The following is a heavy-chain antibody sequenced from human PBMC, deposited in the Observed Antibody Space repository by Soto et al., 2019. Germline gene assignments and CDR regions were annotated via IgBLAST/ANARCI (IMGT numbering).Heavy chain of an antibody. D-gene: IGHD3-10*01. V-gene: IGHV3-74*01. CDR2: INSDGSSI. CDR3: ARRLNPGFVDI. J-gene: IGHJ3*02. Sequence: PGGSLRLSCAASGFTFSNYWMHWVRQAPGKGLVWVSRINSDGSSIRYADSVKGRFTISRDNAKNTLHLQMNSLGAEDTAIYYCARRLNPGFVDIWGQGTMVTVSS. CDR1: GFTFSNYW.